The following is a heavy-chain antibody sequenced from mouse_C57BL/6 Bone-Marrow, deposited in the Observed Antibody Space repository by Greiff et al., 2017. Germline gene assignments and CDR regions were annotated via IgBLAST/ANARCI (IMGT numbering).Heavy chain of an antibody. V-gene: IGHV10-3*01. D-gene: IGHD2-5*01. J-gene: IGHJ3*01. CDR2: IRSKSSNYAT. CDR1: GFTFNTYA. Sequence: EVQLQQSGGGLVQPKGSLKLSCAASGFTFNTYAMHWVRQAPGKGLEWVARIRSKSSNYATYYADSVKDRFTISRDDSQSMLYLQMNNLKTEDTAMYYCVRDCAAYYSNLSGFAYWGQGTLVTVSA. CDR3: VRDCAAYYSNLSGFAY.